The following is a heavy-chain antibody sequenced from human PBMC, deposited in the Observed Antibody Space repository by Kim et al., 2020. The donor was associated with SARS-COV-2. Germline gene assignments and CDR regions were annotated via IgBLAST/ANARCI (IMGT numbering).Heavy chain of an antibody. V-gene: IGHV4-39*01. D-gene: IGHD3-22*01. J-gene: IGHJ4*02. CDR2: IYYSGST. Sequence: SETLSLTCTVSGGSISSSSYYWGWIRQPPGKGLEWIGSIYYSGSTYYNPSLKSRVTISVDTSKNQFSLKLSSVTAADTAVYYCARAQAYYYDSSGYYHQSNLDFDYWGQGTLVTVSS. CDR3: ARAQAYYYDSSGYYHQSNLDFDY. CDR1: GGSISSSSYY.